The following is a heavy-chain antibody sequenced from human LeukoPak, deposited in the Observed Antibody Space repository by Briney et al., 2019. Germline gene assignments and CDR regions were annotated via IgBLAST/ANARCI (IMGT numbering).Heavy chain of an antibody. Sequence: PSETLSLTCTVSGYSISSGYYWGWIRQPPGKGLEWIGEINHSGSTNYNPSLKSRVTISVDTSKNQFSLKLSSVTAADTAVYYCARHLPRGSSGRRGNFDYWGQGTLVTVSS. CDR2: INHSGST. J-gene: IGHJ4*02. V-gene: IGHV4-38-2*02. CDR1: GYSISSGYY. CDR3: ARHLPRGSSGRRGNFDY. D-gene: IGHD6-19*01.